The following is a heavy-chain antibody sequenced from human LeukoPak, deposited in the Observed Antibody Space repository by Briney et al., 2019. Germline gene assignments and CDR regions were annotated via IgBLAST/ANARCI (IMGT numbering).Heavy chain of an antibody. Sequence: GGSLRLSCAVSGVTVSSTYMSWVRQAPGKGLEWVAVISYDGSNKYYADSVKGRFTISRDNSKNTLYLQMNSLRAEDTAVYYCARGELWSDYFDYWGQGTLVTVSS. V-gene: IGHV3-30*03. CDR1: GVTVSSTY. J-gene: IGHJ4*02. D-gene: IGHD3-10*01. CDR2: ISYDGSNK. CDR3: ARGELWSDYFDY.